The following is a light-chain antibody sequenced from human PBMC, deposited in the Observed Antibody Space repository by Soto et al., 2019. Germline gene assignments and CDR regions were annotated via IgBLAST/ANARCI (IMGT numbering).Light chain of an antibody. CDR2: YAS. CDR3: QQYNFWPPIT. J-gene: IGKJ5*01. CDR1: QDVSNN. V-gene: IGKV3-15*01. Sequence: EVMMTQSPATLSVSPGERATLSCRASQDVSNNIAWYQQKPGQAPRLLIYYASTRATGVPARFSGIGSGTEFTLTITSLQSEDFALYYCQQYNFWPPITFGQGTQLEI.